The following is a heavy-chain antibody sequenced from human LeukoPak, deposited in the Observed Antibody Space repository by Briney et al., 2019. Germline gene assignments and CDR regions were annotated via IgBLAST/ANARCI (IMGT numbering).Heavy chain of an antibody. CDR3: ARVGKPYYCDSSGYLPIDY. Sequence: GGSLRLSCVASGFTFSSYSMNWVRQAPGKGLEWVSSISSSSSYIYYADSVKGRFTISRDNAKNSPYLQMNGLRAEDTAVYYCARVGKPYYCDSSGYLPIDYWGQGTLVTVSS. CDR2: ISSSSSYI. J-gene: IGHJ4*02. CDR1: GFTFSSYS. D-gene: IGHD3-22*01. V-gene: IGHV3-21*01.